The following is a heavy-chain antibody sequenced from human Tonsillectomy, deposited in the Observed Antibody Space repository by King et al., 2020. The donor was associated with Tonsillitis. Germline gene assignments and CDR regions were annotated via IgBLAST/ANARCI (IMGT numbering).Heavy chain of an antibody. Sequence: QLVQSGGGVVQPGRSLRLSCAASGFTFSSYGMHWVRQAPGKGLEWVAVIWYDGSYKYYGDSVKGRFTISRDNSKNTLYLQMNSLRAEDTAVYYCARDGTAYYYMDVWGKGTTVTVSS. CDR3: ARDGTAYYYMDV. CDR1: GFTFSSYG. J-gene: IGHJ6*03. V-gene: IGHV3-33*08. D-gene: IGHD2-8*02. CDR2: IWYDGSYK.